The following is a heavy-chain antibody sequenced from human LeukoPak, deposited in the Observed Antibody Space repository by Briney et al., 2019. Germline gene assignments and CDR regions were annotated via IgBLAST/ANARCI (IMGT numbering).Heavy chain of an antibody. CDR3: AKGSSGGVDF. V-gene: IGHV4-59*02. D-gene: IGHD6-6*01. CDR1: GGSVSTSY. J-gene: IGHJ4*02. CDR2: ISYRGST. Sequence: PSETLSLTCSVSGGSVSTSYWSWIRQPPGKGLEWIGYISYRGSTNYNPSLKSRVTISVDTSNNHFSLKLSSVTAADTAVYYCAKGSSGGVDFWGQGTLVIVSS.